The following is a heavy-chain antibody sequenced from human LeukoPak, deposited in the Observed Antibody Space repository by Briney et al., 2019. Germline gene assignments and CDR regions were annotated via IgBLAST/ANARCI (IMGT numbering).Heavy chain of an antibody. CDR1: GSTFDDFP. CDR2: ISGDGGTT. J-gene: IGHJ4*02. CDR3: AKDYY. Sequence: PGGSLRLSCAASGSTFDDFPMRWVRQTPGKGLEWVALISGDGGTTYYADSFKGRFTISRDNSKNSLFLQMNSLRTEDTALYYCAKDYYWGQGALVTVSS. V-gene: IGHV3-43*02.